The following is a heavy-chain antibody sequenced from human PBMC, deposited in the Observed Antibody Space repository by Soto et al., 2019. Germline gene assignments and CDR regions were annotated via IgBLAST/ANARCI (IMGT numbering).Heavy chain of an antibody. J-gene: IGHJ4*02. CDR3: ARSGSYYFDY. V-gene: IGHV4-61*01. CDR2: IYYSGST. Sequence: LTCTVSGGSISSSSYYWSWIRQPPGKGLEWIGYIYYSGSTNYNPSLKSRVTISVDTSKNQFSLKVSSVTAADTAVYYCARSGSYYFDYWGQGTLVTVSS. D-gene: IGHD3-10*01. CDR1: GGSISSSSYY.